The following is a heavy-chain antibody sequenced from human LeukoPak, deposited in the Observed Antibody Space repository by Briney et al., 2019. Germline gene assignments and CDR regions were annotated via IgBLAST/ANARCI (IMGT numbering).Heavy chain of an antibody. Sequence: ASVKVSCKASGYTFTSYGISWVRQAPGQGREWMGWINGYNGNTNYAQKLQGRVTMTTDTSTSTAYMDLRSLRSDDTAVYYCARGPFSRSSWYMGFFYFWGQGTVVSVFS. D-gene: IGHD6-13*01. J-gene: IGHJ4*02. CDR3: ARGPFSRSSWYMGFFYF. CDR1: GYTFTSYG. CDR2: INGYNGNT. V-gene: IGHV1-18*01.